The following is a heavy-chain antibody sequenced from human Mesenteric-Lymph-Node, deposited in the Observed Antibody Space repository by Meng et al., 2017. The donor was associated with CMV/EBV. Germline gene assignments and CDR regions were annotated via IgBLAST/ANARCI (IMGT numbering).Heavy chain of an antibody. Sequence: GGSLRLSCAGSGFTFSRYWMHWVRQAPGKGLEWVSHIDTDGSITNYADSVKGRFTISRDNAKNTLYLQMNSLRAEDTAVYYCARVIWGWYFDLWGRGTLVTVPQ. J-gene: IGHJ2*01. D-gene: IGHD3-16*01. CDR1: GFTFSRYW. CDR3: ARVIWGWYFDL. V-gene: IGHV3-74*01. CDR2: IDTDGSIT.